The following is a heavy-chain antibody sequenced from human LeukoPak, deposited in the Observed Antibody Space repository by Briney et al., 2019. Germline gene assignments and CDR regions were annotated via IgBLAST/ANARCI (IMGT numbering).Heavy chain of an antibody. CDR1: GFSFHWYY. CDR2: IRQDGSET. J-gene: IGHJ6*02. D-gene: IGHD1-20*01. V-gene: IGHV3-7*01. Sequence: GGSLRLSCAASGFSFHWYYMTRVRQVPGKGLEWVANIRQDGSETDYVDSVRGRFTVSRDNTKNSVYLQMDSLRADDTAVYFCARDRRPTVYSGLDVWGQGTTVIVSS. CDR3: ARDRRPTVYSGLDV.